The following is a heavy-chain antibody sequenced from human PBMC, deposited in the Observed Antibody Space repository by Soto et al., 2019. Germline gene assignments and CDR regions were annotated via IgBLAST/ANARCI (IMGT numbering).Heavy chain of an antibody. CDR3: ARSGATGLFYLDY. Sequence: QVQLVESGGGVVQPGRSLILSCAASGSSFSSYGMHWVRQAPGKGLEWVAVIWYDGKKKYYADSVKGRFTISRDNSKNTVYLQMNSLRVEDTAVYYCARSGATGLFYLDYWGQGTLVTVSS. V-gene: IGHV3-33*01. D-gene: IGHD1-26*01. J-gene: IGHJ4*02. CDR2: IWYDGKKK. CDR1: GSSFSSYG.